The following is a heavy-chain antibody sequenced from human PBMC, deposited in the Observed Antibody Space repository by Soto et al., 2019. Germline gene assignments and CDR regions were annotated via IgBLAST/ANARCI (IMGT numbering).Heavy chain of an antibody. Sequence: SETLSLTCAVYGGSFSGYYWSWIRQPPGKGLEWIGEINHSGSTNYNPSLKSRVTISVDTSKNQFSLKLSSVTAADTAVYYCARAAKTDILTGHDAFDIWGQGTMVTVSS. V-gene: IGHV4-34*01. J-gene: IGHJ3*02. CDR3: ARAAKTDILTGHDAFDI. D-gene: IGHD3-9*01. CDR1: GGSFSGYY. CDR2: INHSGST.